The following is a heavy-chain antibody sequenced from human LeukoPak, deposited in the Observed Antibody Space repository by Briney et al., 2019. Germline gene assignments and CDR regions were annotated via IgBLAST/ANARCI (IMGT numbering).Heavy chain of an antibody. CDR2: ISAYNGNT. J-gene: IGHJ6*02. CDR1: GYTFTSYG. CDR3: ARDLYYDFWSGQIYGMDV. Sequence: ASVKVPCKASGYTFTSYGISWVRQAPGQGLEWMGWISAYNGNTNYAQKLQGRVTMTTDTSTGTAYMELRSLGSDDTAVYYCARDLYYDFWSGQIYGMDVWGQGTTVTVSS. D-gene: IGHD3-3*01. V-gene: IGHV1-18*01.